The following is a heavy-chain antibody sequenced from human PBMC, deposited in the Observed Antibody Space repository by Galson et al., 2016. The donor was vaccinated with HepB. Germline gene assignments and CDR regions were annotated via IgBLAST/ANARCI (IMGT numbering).Heavy chain of an antibody. J-gene: IGHJ4*02. CDR2: IYYSVNT. CDR3: ARHPFDY. V-gene: IGHV4-39*01. CDR1: GASISSSTYY. Sequence: QVQLQESGPGLVRPSQTLSLTCTVSGASISSSTYYWGWIRQPPGGGLEWLGRIYYSVNTQYNPSLKSRVTMSVDTSKNQFSLKLSSVTAADTAIYYCARHPFDYWGQGTLVTVSS.